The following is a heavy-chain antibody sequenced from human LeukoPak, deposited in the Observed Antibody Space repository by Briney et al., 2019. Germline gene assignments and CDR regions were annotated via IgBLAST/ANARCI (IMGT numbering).Heavy chain of an antibody. V-gene: IGHV3-53*01. CDR1: GVIVSRNF. CDR3: AKRDSSGWYYFDY. D-gene: IGHD6-19*01. Sequence: GGSLRLSCAASGVIVSRNFMSWVRQAPGKGLQWVAIMYAGGTTDYSESVRGRFYISRDTSNNTLSLQMSSLRAEDTAVYYCAKRDSSGWYYFDYWGQGTLVTVSS. J-gene: IGHJ4*02. CDR2: MYAGGTT.